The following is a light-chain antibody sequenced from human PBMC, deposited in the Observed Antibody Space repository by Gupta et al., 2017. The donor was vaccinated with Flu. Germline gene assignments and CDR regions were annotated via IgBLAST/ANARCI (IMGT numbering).Light chain of an antibody. CDR2: GAS. Sequence: EVVMTQYPVTLSAPPGERATLSCSASQSVSSNLAWYQQKPGQSPRLLFYGASTRSTGIQARFSGSGSGTEFALSISSLQAEDFAVYFCQHYNNWPPMYTFGQGTKLEIK. J-gene: IGKJ2*01. CDR3: QHYNNWPPMYT. CDR1: QSVSSN. V-gene: IGKV3-15*01.